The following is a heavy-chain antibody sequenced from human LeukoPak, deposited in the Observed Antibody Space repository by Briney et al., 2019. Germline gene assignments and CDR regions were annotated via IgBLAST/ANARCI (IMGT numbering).Heavy chain of an antibody. CDR1: GFTFDDYA. CDR3: AKIPDLLSGSDAFDI. J-gene: IGHJ3*02. Sequence: SLRLSCAASGFTFDDYAMHWVRQAPGKGLEWVSGISWNSGSIGYADSVKGRFTISRDNAKNSLYLQMNSLRAEDTALYYCAKIPDLLSGSDAFDIWGQGTMVTVSS. CDR2: ISWNSGSI. V-gene: IGHV3-9*01.